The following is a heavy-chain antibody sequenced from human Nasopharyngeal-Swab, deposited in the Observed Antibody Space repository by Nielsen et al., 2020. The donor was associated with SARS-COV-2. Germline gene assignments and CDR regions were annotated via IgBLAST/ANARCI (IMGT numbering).Heavy chain of an antibody. CDR3: AHSGYPTMVGTTAFDP. V-gene: IGHV2-5*02. CDR2: IYPDDDK. Sequence: SGSTLVQPPQTLTLPRTFPVFSLSTSAVGGGWMRQPPGKAREWLALIYPDDDKRYSPSLKSRLTITKDTYKNPAVLTMTKMDHLDTATYYCAHSGYPTMVGTTAFDPWGQGTLVTVSS. J-gene: IGHJ5*02. CDR1: VFSLSTSAVG. D-gene: IGHD3-10*01.